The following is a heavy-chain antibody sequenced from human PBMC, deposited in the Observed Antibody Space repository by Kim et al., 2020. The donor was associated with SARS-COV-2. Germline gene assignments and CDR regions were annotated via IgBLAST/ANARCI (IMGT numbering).Heavy chain of an antibody. CDR3: ATYRGRWLQLGDAFDI. V-gene: IGHV3-23*01. CDR1: GFTFSSYA. D-gene: IGHD5-12*01. Sequence: GGSLRLSCAASGFTFSSYAMSWVRQAPGKGLEWVSAISGSGGSTYYADSVKGRFTISRDNSKNTLYLQMNSLRAEDTAVYYCATYRGRWLQLGDAFDIWGQGTMVTVSS. J-gene: IGHJ3*02. CDR2: ISGSGGST.